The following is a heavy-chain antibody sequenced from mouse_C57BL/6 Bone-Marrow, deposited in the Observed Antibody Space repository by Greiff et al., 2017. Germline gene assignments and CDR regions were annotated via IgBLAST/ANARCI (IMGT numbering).Heavy chain of an antibody. CDR1: GYTFTSYW. CDR3: ARENWDLSWFAY. V-gene: IGHV1-69*01. CDR2: IDPSDIYT. J-gene: IGHJ3*01. D-gene: IGHD4-1*01. Sequence: VQLQQPGAELVMPGASVKLSCKASGYTFTSYWMHWVKQRPGQGLEWIGEIDPSDIYTNYNQKFKGKSTLTVDKSSSTAYMQLSSLTSEDSAVYYCARENWDLSWFAYWGQGTLVTVSA.